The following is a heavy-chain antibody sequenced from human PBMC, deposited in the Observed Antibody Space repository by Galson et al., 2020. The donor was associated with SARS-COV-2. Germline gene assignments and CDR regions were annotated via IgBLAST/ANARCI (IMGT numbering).Heavy chain of an antibody. CDR2: ISHSGGT. CDR1: GTSISSGSYS. Sequence: SQTLSLTCAVSGTSISSGSYSWNWIRQPPGKGLEWIGYISHSGGTYYNPSLKSRVTISGDRSKNQFSLRLSSVTAADTAIYYCARLHYGEYAPEAFDIWGPGTRVTVAS. D-gene: IGHD4-17*01. V-gene: IGHV4-30-2*01. CDR3: ARLHYGEYAPEAFDI. J-gene: IGHJ3*02.